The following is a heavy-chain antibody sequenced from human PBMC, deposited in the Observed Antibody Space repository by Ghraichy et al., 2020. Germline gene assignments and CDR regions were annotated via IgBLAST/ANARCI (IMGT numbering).Heavy chain of an antibody. CDR1: GFTFSNAW. D-gene: IGHD3-10*01. CDR3: TTDQGGPWDSGDYYYMDV. Sequence: GGSLRLSCAASGFTFSNAWMSWVRQAPGKGLEWVGRIKSKTDGGTTDYAAPVKGRFTISRDDSKNTLYLQMNSLKTEDTAVYYCTTDQGGPWDSGDYYYMDVWGKGTTVTVSS. CDR2: IKSKTDGGTT. J-gene: IGHJ6*03. V-gene: IGHV3-15*01.